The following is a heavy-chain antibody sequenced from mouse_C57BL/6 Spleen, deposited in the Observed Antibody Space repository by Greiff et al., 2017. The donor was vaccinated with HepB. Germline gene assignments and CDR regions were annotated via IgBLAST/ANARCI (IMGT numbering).Heavy chain of an antibody. Sequence: QVQLQHPGAELVRPGTSVKLSCKASGYTFTSYWMHWVKQRPGQGLEWIGVIDPSDSYTNYNQKFKGKATLTVDTSSSTAYMQLSSLTSEDSAVYYCARRDLPGNAMDYWGQGTSVTVSS. V-gene: IGHV1-59*01. CDR1: GYTFTSYW. D-gene: IGHD2-1*01. CDR2: IDPSDSYT. CDR3: ARRDLPGNAMDY. J-gene: IGHJ4*01.